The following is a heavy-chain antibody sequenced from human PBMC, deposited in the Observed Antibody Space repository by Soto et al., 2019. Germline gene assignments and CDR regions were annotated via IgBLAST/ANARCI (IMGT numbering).Heavy chain of an antibody. D-gene: IGHD2-15*01. CDR1: GGTFSSYA. CDR2: IIPIFGTA. J-gene: IGHJ5*02. V-gene: IGHV1-69*13. CDR3: ARDVNGGNPYNWFDP. Sequence: PVKVSCKASGGTFSSYAISWVRQAPGQGLEWMGGIIPIFGTANYAQKFQGRVTITADESTSTAYMELSSLRSEDTAVYYCARDVNGGNPYNWFDPWGQGTLVTVSS.